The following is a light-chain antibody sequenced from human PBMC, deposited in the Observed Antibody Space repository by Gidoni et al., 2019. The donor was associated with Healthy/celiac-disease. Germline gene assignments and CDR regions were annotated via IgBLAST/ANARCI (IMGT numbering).Light chain of an antibody. CDR2: QDT. J-gene: IGLJ2*01. CDR1: TLPKQY. CDR3: QSADSSGSYMV. Sequence: SYELTQPPSMSVSPGQTARLTCSGDTLPKQYASWYQQKPGQAPVLVIYQDTERPSGIPERFSGSSSGTTVTLTISGVQAEDEADYYCQSADSSGSYMVFGGGTKLTVL. V-gene: IGLV3-25*03.